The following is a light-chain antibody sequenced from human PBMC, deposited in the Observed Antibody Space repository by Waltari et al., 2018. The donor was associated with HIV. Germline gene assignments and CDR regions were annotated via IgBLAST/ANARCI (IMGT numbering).Light chain of an antibody. V-gene: IGLV4-69*01. J-gene: IGLJ3*02. CDR3: QTWDTGIVL. CDR2: LNNDGSN. CDR1: SGHSTYA. Sequence: QVVLTQSPSASASLGASAKPTCTLSSGHSTYAIAWHQLQPEQVPGNLMKLNNDGSNSKGDGIPDRFSGSSSGAERYLTISSLQSEDEGDYYCQTWDTGIVLFGGGTKLTVL.